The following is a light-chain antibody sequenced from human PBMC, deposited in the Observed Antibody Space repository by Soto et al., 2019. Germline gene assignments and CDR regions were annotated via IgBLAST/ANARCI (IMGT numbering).Light chain of an antibody. CDR1: SSDVGGYNY. J-gene: IGLJ1*01. CDR2: DVS. V-gene: IGLV2-14*01. CDR3: SSYTCSSTLLYV. Sequence: QSALTQPASVSGSPGQSITISCTETSSDVGGYNYVSWYQQHPGKAPKLMIYDVSNRPSGVSNRFSGSKSGNTASLTTSGLQAEDEADYYCSSYTCSSTLLYVFGTGTKVTVL.